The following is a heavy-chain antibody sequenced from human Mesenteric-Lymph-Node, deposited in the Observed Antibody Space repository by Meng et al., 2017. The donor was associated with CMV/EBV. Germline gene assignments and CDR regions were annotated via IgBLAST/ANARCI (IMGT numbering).Heavy chain of an antibody. CDR2: INPNSGGT. CDR3: AREDLAGTTTLGYYYYGMDV. CDR1: GYTFTGYY. Sequence: ASVKVSCKASGYTFTGYYMHWVRQAPGQGLEWMGWINPNSGGTNYAQKFQGRVTMTRDTSITTAYMELSRLRSDDTAVYYCAREDLAGTTTLGYYYYGMDVWGHGTTVTVSS. D-gene: IGHD1-1*01. J-gene: IGHJ6*02. V-gene: IGHV1-2*02.